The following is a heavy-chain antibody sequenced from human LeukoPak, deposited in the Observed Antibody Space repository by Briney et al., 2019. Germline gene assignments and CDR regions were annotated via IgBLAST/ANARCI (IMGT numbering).Heavy chain of an antibody. CDR2: IIPIFGTA. CDR3: ARVPLGYCSSTSCYDALFDY. J-gene: IGHJ4*02. D-gene: IGHD2-2*01. Sequence: GSSVKVSWKASGGTFSSNAISWVRQAPAPGLEWMGRIIPIFGTANYAQKFQGRVTITTDESTSTAYMELSSLRSEDPAVYYCARVPLGYCSSTSCYDALFDYWGQGTLVTVSS. CDR1: GGTFSSNA. V-gene: IGHV1-69*05.